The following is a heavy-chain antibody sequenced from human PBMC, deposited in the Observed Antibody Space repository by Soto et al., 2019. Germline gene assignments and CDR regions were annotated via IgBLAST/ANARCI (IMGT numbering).Heavy chain of an antibody. CDR1: GYTFTTYW. Sequence: PGESLKISCQGSGYTFTTYWIAWVRQMPGKGLEWMGIIFPSDSDTRYSPSFQGQVSISADKSINTAYLQWSSLKASDTAMYYYARLGAGLDYWGQGTQVTVSS. D-gene: IGHD3-10*01. CDR2: IFPSDSDT. V-gene: IGHV5-51*01. J-gene: IGHJ4*02. CDR3: ARLGAGLDY.